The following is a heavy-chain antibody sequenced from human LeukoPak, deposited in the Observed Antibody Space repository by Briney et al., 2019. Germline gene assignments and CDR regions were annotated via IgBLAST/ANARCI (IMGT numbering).Heavy chain of an antibody. CDR2: IYYSGST. J-gene: IGHJ6*02. D-gene: IGHD3-10*01. CDR1: GGSISSTNYY. Sequence: SETLSLTCTVSGGSISSTNYYWAWIRQPPGKGLEWIGNIYYSGSTYYNPSLKSRVTISVDTSKNQFSLKLSSVTAADTAVYYCARAADYYGSGKDVRGMDVWGQGTTVTVSS. CDR3: ARAADYYGSGKDVRGMDV. V-gene: IGHV4-39*07.